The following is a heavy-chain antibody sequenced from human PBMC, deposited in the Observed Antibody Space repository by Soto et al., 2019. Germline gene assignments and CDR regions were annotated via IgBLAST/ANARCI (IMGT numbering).Heavy chain of an antibody. D-gene: IGHD6-19*01. Sequence: PGGSLRLSCAASGFNFSDHYMNWIRQAPGKGLEWVSYISGSSRYTNFADSVKGRFTISRDNAKNSLYLQMNSLRAEDTAVYYCARHRSGWHYYDYWGQGTPVTVSS. CDR3: ARHRSGWHYYDY. CDR2: ISGSSRYT. CDR1: GFNFSDHY. V-gene: IGHV3-11*06. J-gene: IGHJ4*02.